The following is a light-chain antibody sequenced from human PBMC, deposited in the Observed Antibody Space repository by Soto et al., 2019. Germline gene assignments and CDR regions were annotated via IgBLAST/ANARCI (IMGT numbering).Light chain of an antibody. V-gene: IGKV3-11*01. Sequence: IVLPQSPGTLSLSPGASFPLSGRASQSVSSNLAWYQQKPGQAPRLLISDASNRATGIPARFSGSGSGTDFTLTISSLEPEDFAVYYCHQRQYWPPITVGQGKRLEIK. CDR1: QSVSSN. J-gene: IGKJ5*01. CDR2: DAS. CDR3: HQRQYWPPIT.